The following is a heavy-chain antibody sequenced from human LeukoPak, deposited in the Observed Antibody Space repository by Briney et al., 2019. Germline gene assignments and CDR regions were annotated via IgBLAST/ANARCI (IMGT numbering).Heavy chain of an antibody. CDR2: SYYSGNT. CDR3: ARTRGFGELLWEGFDP. V-gene: IGHV4-39*01. D-gene: IGHD3-10*01. Sequence: SETLSLTCTLSGGSITTTTYYWGWIRQPPGKGLEWIGSSYYSGNTYYNPSLKSRLTISIATSRKQFSLKLSSVTAADTAVYYCARTRGFGELLWEGFDPWGQGTLVTVSS. J-gene: IGHJ5*02. CDR1: GGSITTTTYY.